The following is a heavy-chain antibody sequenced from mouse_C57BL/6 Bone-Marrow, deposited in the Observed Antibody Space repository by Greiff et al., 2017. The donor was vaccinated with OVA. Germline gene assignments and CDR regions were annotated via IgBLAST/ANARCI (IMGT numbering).Heavy chain of an antibody. CDR1: GYTFTSSW. Sequence: VKLQQPGAELVKPGASVKMSCKASGYTFTSSWITWVKQRPGQGLEWIGDIYPGSGSTNYNEKFKGKATLTVDTSSSTAYMQLSSLTTEDSAVYYCARSQAQATAMDYWGQGTSVTVSS. V-gene: IGHV1-55*01. CDR2: IYPGSGST. J-gene: IGHJ4*01. D-gene: IGHD3-2*02. CDR3: ARSQAQATAMDY.